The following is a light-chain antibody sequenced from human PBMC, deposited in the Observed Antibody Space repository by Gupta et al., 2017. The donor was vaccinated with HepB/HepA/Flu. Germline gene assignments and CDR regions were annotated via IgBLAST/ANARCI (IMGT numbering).Light chain of an antibody. CDR2: YHSHSNH. Sequence: QPVLTHPSSPSVSSGASVRLTCMLSCGLSVGDFWIRWYQQNPWTPPRYLLYYHSHSNHGQGSGLPSRFFGSNAGSANAGILRISGLQPEDEADYDGGTSHSNYKTQEVCGGGAKL. V-gene: IGLV5-52*01. CDR1: CGLSVGDFW. J-gene: IGLJ3*02. CDR3: GTSHSNYKTQEV.